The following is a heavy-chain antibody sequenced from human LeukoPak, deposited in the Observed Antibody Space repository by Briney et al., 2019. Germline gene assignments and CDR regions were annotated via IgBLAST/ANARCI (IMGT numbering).Heavy chain of an antibody. Sequence: SETLSLTCTVSGGSISSGDYYWSWIRQPPGKGLEWIGYIYYSGSTYYNPSLKSRGTISVDTSKNQFSLKLSSVTAADTAVYYCARDAGRWFGELLPYYFDYWGQGTLVTVSS. D-gene: IGHD3-10*01. CDR2: IYYSGST. V-gene: IGHV4-30-4*01. J-gene: IGHJ4*02. CDR1: GGSISSGDYY. CDR3: ARDAGRWFGELLPYYFDY.